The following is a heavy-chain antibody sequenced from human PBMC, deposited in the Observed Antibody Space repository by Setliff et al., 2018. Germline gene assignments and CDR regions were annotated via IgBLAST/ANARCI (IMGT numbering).Heavy chain of an antibody. CDR2: INTDSGNT. J-gene: IGHJ4*02. Sequence: ASVKVSCKASGYTFNSYGMHWVRQAPGQRPEWMGWINTDSGNTRYSQKFQGRVTIARDTSASTAYMELSSLRSEDTAIYFCARGQDSGSWIIDGWGQGTLVTVSS. CDR1: GYTFNSYG. CDR3: ARGQDSGSWIIDG. D-gene: IGHD1-26*01. V-gene: IGHV1-3*04.